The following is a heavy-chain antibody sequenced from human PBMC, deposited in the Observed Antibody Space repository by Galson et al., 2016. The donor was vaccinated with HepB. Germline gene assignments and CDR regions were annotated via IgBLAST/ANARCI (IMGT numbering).Heavy chain of an antibody. Sequence: SLRLSCAASGFSFSTYAMTWVRQAPGKGPQWVSDISGSGGSTNYVDSVKGRFTISRDNSHNTLYPQMNSLKAEDTALYYCAKDRLARGIDYWGPGTLVTVSS. CDR2: ISGSGGST. CDR1: GFSFSTYA. CDR3: AKDRLARGIDY. D-gene: IGHD3-16*01. J-gene: IGHJ4*01. V-gene: IGHV3-23*01.